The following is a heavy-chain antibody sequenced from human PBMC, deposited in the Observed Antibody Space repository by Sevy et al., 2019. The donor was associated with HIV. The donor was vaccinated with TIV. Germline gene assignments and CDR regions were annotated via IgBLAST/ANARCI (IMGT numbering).Heavy chain of an antibody. D-gene: IGHD3-9*01. CDR3: AREFDGGPDY. CDR1: GFTFSTYW. J-gene: IGHJ4*02. CDR2: INQDGSQN. V-gene: IGHV3-7*01. Sequence: GGSLRLSCGASGFTFSTYWMSWVRQAPGKGLEWVANINQDGSQNYYVDSVKGRLSIPKDNAKNSLYLQMSSLRAEDTAVDYCAREFDGGPDYWGQGTLVTVSS.